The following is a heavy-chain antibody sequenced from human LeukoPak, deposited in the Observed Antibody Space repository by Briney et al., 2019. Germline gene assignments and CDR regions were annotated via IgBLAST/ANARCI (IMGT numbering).Heavy chain of an antibody. CDR3: ARGFYSNYYYYGMDV. CDR2: ISYDGSNK. V-gene: IGHV3-30-3*01. J-gene: IGHJ6*02. Sequence: GGSLRLSCAASGFTFSSYAMHWVRQAPGKGLEWVAVISYDGSNKYYADSVKGRFTSSRDNSKNTLYLQMNSLRAEDTAVYYCARGFYSNYYYYGMDVWGQGTTVTVSS. CDR1: GFTFSSYA. D-gene: IGHD4-4*01.